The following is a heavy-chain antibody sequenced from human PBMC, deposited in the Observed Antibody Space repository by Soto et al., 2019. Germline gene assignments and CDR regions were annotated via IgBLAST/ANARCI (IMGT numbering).Heavy chain of an antibody. CDR2: IIPIFGTA. Sequence: ASVKVSCKASGCTFSSYAISWVRQAPGQGLEWMGGIIPIFGTANYAQKFQGRVTITADESTSTAYMELSSLRSEDTAVYYCARVVNGRAFDIWGQGNMVTVSS. J-gene: IGHJ3*02. V-gene: IGHV1-69*13. CDR1: GCTFSSYA. D-gene: IGHD1-1*01. CDR3: ARVVNGRAFDI.